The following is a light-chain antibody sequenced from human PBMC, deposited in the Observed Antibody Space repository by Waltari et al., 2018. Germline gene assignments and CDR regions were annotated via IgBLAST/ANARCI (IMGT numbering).Light chain of an antibody. CDR2: GAS. V-gene: IGKV3-15*01. Sequence: IVMTQPPATLSGFPGERATLSCRARGSIRSKLARCQHKPGQAPRLLIYGASTRATGIPARFSGSGSGREFPLAISSLQSEDFAVYFCQQYDNWLGTFGQGTKVEIK. J-gene: IGKJ1*01. CDR1: GSIRSK. CDR3: QQYDNWLGT.